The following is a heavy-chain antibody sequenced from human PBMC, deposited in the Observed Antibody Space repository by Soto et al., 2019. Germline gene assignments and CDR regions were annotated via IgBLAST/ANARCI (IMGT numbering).Heavy chain of an antibody. CDR2: IYYSGST. Sequence: SETLSLTCTVSGGSISSYYWSWIRQPPGKGLEWIGYIYYSGSTNYNPSLKSRVTISVDTSKNQFSLKLSSVTAADTAVYYCARSPLQYLSWFDPWAQGTLVTVSS. J-gene: IGHJ5*02. CDR1: GGSISSYY. D-gene: IGHD4-4*01. V-gene: IGHV4-59*08. CDR3: ARSPLQYLSWFDP.